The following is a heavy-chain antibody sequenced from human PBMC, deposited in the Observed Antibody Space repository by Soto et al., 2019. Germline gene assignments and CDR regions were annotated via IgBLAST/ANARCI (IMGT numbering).Heavy chain of an antibody. J-gene: IGHJ6*02. Sequence: PSETLSLTCTVSGGSISSGGYYWSWIRQHPGKGLEWIGYIYYSGSTYYNPSLKSRVTISVDTSKNQFSLKLSSVTAADTAVYYCARESVVVAATLSYYYYYGMDVWGQGTTVTVS. CDR2: IYYSGST. D-gene: IGHD2-15*01. CDR3: ARESVVVAATLSYYYYYGMDV. CDR1: GGSISSGGYY. V-gene: IGHV4-31*03.